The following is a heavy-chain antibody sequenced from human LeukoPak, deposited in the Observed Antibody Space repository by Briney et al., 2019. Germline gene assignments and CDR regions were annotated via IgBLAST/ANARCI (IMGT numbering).Heavy chain of an antibody. D-gene: IGHD1-1*01. V-gene: IGHV3-30*02. J-gene: IGHJ5*02. CDR3: AKELNWNDGIGWFDP. CDR2: IRYDGSNK. CDR1: GSTFSSYG. Sequence: GGSLRLSCAASGSTFSSYGMHWVRQAPGKGLEWVAFIRYDGSNKYYADSVKGRFTISRDNSKNTLYLQMNSLRAEDTAVYYCAKELNWNDGIGWFDPWGQGTLVTVSS.